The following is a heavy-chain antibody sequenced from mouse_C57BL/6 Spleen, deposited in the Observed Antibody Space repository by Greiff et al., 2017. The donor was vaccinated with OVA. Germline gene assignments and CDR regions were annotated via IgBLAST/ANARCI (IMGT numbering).Heavy chain of an antibody. V-gene: IGHV1-42*01. J-gene: IGHJ4*01. CDR2: INPSTGGT. CDR3: ARSGGRIPYYYAMDY. CDR1: GYSFTGYY. Sequence: VQLQQPGPELVKPGASVKISCKASGYSFTGYYMNWVKQSPEKSLEWIGEINPSTGGTTYNQKFKAKATLTVDKSSSTAYMQLKSLTSEDSAVYDCARSGGRIPYYYAMDYWGQGTSVTVSS. D-gene: IGHD1-1*02.